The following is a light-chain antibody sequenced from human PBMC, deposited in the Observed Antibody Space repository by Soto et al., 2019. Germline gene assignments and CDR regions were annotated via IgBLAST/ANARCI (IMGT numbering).Light chain of an antibody. CDR3: QQDYSTPYT. CDR1: QSVLYSSNNKNY. CDR2: WAS. J-gene: IGKJ2*01. V-gene: IGKV4-1*01. Sequence: DSVMTQSPDSLAVSLGERATINCKSSQSVLYSSNNKNYLVWYQQKPGQPPKLLIYWASTRESGVPDRFSGSGSGTDFTLTISSLQAEDVAVYYCQQDYSTPYTFGQGTKLEIK.